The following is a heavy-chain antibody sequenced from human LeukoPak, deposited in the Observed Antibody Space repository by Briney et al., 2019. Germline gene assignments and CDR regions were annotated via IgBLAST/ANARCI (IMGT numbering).Heavy chain of an antibody. CDR2: IYYSGST. CDR1: GGSISSYY. J-gene: IGHJ4*02. D-gene: IGHD3-10*01. CDR3: ARGTTGYGSGSLSFDY. Sequence: SETLSLTCTVSGGSISSYYWSWIRQPPGKGLEWIGYIYYSGSTNYNPSLKSRVTISVDTSKNQFSLKLSSVTAADTAVYYSARGTTGYGSGSLSFDYWGQGTLVTVSS. V-gene: IGHV4-59*01.